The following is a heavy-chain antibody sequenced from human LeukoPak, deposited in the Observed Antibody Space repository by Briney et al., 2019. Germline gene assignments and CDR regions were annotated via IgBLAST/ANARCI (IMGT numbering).Heavy chain of an antibody. CDR1: GGSISSSSYY. V-gene: IGHV4-39*07. CDR2: IYYSGST. D-gene: IGHD2-2*01. Sequence: SETLSLTCTVSGGSISSSSYYWGWIRQPPGKGLKWIGSIYYSGSTYYNPSLKSRVTISVDTSKNQFSLKLSSVTAADTAVYYRARMVPAAMRDWFDPWGQGTLVTVSS. J-gene: IGHJ5*02. CDR3: ARMVPAAMRDWFDP.